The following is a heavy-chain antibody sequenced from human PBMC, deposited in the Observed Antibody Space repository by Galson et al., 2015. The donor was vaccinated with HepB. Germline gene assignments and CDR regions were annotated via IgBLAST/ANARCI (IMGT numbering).Heavy chain of an antibody. J-gene: IGHJ4*02. V-gene: IGHV3-48*01. D-gene: IGHD6-19*01. CDR1: GFTFSSYS. CDR2: ISSSSNTM. Sequence: SLRLSCAASGFTFSSYSMNWVRQVPGKGLAWVSYISSSSNTMYYADSVKGRFTISRDNAKNSLHLQMNSLRAEDTALYYCARYNSGWSFDYWGQGALVTVS. CDR3: ARYNSGWSFDY.